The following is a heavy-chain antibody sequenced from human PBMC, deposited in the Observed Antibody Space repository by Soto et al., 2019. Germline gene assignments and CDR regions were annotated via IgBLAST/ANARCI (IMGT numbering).Heavy chain of an antibody. CDR2: IYPGDSDT. CDR3: ARDTRGDSRDY. Sequence: GESLKISCKGSGYSFTSYWIGWVRQMPGKGLEWMGIIYPGDSDTRYSPSFQGRFTISRDNAKNSLYLQMNSLRVEDTAVYYCARDTRGDSRDYWGQGTLVTVS. V-gene: IGHV5-51*01. CDR1: GYSFTSYW. D-gene: IGHD5-18*01. J-gene: IGHJ4*02.